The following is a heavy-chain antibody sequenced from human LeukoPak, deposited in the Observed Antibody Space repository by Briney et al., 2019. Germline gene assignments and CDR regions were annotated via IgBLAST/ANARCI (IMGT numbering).Heavy chain of an antibody. CDR2: ISVSAAT. J-gene: IGHJ3*02. D-gene: IGHD1-1*01. CDR1: GFSFSSYG. V-gene: IGHV3-23*01. Sequence: GGSLRLSCAVSGFSFSSYGMSWVRQTPGKGLEWVSTISVSAATNYADSVKGRFTISRDNSKNTLYLQMNNLRAEDTALYYCSTKALSTGFSHYDIWGLGTMVTVSS. CDR3: STKALSTGFSHYDI.